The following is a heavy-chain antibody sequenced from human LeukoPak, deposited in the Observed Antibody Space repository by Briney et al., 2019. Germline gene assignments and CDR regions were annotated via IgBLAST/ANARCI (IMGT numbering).Heavy chain of an antibody. Sequence: SETLSLTCAVYGGSFSGYYWSWIRQPPGKGLEWIGYIYYSGSTNYNPSLKSRVTISVDASKNQFSLKLSSVTAADTAVYYCARAGTTVTHYYYMDVWGKGTTVTVSS. V-gene: IGHV4-59*01. J-gene: IGHJ6*03. CDR2: IYYSGST. CDR1: GGSFSGYY. CDR3: ARAGTTVTHYYYMDV. D-gene: IGHD4-17*01.